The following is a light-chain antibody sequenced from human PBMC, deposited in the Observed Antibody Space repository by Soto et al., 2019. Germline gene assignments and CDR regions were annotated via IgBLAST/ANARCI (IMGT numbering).Light chain of an antibody. CDR1: QDISTY. J-gene: IGKJ5*01. CDR2: DAS. CDR3: QQYENLPRT. V-gene: IGKV1-33*01. Sequence: DIQMTQSPSSLTASIGDRVTITCQASQDISTYLNWYQQKPGRAPNLLIFDASTLEKGVPSRFSGRGSGTHFTLTISSLQSEDIATYYCQQYENLPRTFGQGTRLEIK.